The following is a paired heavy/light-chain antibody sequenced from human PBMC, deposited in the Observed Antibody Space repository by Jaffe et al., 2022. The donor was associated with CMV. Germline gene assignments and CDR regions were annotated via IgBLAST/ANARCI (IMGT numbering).Light chain of an antibody. CDR3: LQHNSYPIT. V-gene: IGKV1-17*01. J-gene: IGKJ5*01. Sequence: DIQMTQSPSSLSASVGDRVTIICRASQGIRNDLGWYQQKPGKAPKRLIYGASSLQSGVPSRFSGSGSGTEFTLTISSLQPEDFATYYCLQHNSYPITFGQGTRLEIK. CDR1: QGIRND. CDR2: GAS.
Heavy chain of an antibody. D-gene: IGHD2-2*01. Sequence: EVQLLESGGGLVQPGGSLRLSCGASGFTFSRYAMTWVRQAPGKGLEWVSSISGSGGSTYYADSVKGRFTISRDNSKNTLFLQMDSLRVEDTAVYYCAKDPTMPRIVSNYYYHGMDVWGQGTTVTVSS. J-gene: IGHJ6*02. V-gene: IGHV3-23*01. CDR1: GFTFSRYA. CDR3: AKDPTMPRIVSNYYYHGMDV. CDR2: ISGSGGST.